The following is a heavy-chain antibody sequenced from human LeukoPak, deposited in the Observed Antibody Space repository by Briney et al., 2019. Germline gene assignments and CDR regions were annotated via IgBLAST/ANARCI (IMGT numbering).Heavy chain of an antibody. V-gene: IGHV1-2*02. D-gene: IGHD3-22*01. CDR1: GYTFTGYY. CDR2: TNPNSGGT. CDR3: ARGASYYDSSGYDY. J-gene: IGHJ4*02. Sequence: ASVKVSCKASGYTFTGYYMHWVRQAPGQGLEWMGWTNPNSGGTNYAQKFQGRVTMTRDTSISTAYMELSRLRSDDTAVYYCARGASYYDSSGYDYWGQGTLVTVSS.